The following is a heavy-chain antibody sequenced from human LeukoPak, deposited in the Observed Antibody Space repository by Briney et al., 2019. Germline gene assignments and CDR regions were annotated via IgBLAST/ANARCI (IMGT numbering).Heavy chain of an antibody. J-gene: IGHJ6*02. V-gene: IGHV3-49*03. D-gene: IGHD2-2*01. CDR1: GFTFGDYA. CDR3: TRDSADIVVVPAAMDYYYYGMDV. Sequence: GGSLRLSCTASGFTFGDYAMSWFRQAPGKGLEWVGFIRSKAYGGTTEYAASVKGRFTISRDDSKSIAYLQMNSLKTEDTAVYYCTRDSADIVVVPAAMDYYYYGMDVWGQGTTVTVSS. CDR2: IRSKAYGGTT.